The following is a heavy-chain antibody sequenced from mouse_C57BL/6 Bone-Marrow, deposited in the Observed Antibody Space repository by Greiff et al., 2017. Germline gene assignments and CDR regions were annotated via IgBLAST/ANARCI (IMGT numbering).Heavy chain of an antibody. V-gene: IGHV1-61*01. D-gene: IGHD1-2*01. Sequence: QVQLQQSGAELVRPGSSVKLSCKASGYTFTSYWMDWVKQRPGQGLEWIGNIYPSDSETHYNQKFKDKATLTVDKSSSTAYMQLSSLTSEDSAVYYGARGATAEDYWGQGTTLTVSS. CDR1: GYTFTSYW. J-gene: IGHJ2*01. CDR2: IYPSDSET. CDR3: ARGATAEDY.